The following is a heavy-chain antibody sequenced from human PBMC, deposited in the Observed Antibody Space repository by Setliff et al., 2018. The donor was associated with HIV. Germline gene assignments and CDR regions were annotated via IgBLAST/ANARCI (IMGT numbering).Heavy chain of an antibody. Sequence: SETLSLTCAVYGGPFSGYYWSWIRQPPGKGLEWIGEINHSGSTNCNPSLKSRVTISVDTSKNRFSLKLSSVTAADTAVYYCARGPRYYDILTGPYYYYYYMDVWGKGTTVTVSS. CDR2: INHSGST. J-gene: IGHJ6*03. V-gene: IGHV4-34*01. D-gene: IGHD3-9*01. CDR1: GGPFSGYY. CDR3: ARGPRYYDILTGPYYYYYYMDV.